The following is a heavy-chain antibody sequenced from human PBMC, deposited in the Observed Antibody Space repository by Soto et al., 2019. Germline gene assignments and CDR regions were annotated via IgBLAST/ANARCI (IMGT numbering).Heavy chain of an antibody. V-gene: IGHV4-39*01. J-gene: IGHJ5*01. CDR2: VYYSGST. CDR1: GGSISSSSYY. CDR3: AGHSRSVAGTLPDS. D-gene: IGHD6-19*01. Sequence: QLQLQESGPGLVKPSETMSLTCTVSGGSISSSSYYWGWIRQPPGKGLEWIGSVYYSGSTYYNPSLKRRVTISVDTSKNQFSLKLSSVTAADTAVDYFAGHSRSVAGTLPDSWGQGTLVTVSS.